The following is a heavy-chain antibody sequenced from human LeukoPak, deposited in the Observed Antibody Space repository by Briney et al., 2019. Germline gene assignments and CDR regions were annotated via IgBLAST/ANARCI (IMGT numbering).Heavy chain of an antibody. J-gene: IGHJ5*02. V-gene: IGHV4-38-2*01. CDR3: ARHLYGSGFDP. CDR1: GYSISSGYY. D-gene: IGHD4-17*01. CDR2: IYHSGST. Sequence: SETLSLTCAVSGYSISSGYYWGWIRQPPGKGVEWIGSIYHSGSTYYNPSLKSRVTISVDTSKNQFSLKLSSVTAADTAVYYCARHLYGSGFDPWGQGTLVTVSS.